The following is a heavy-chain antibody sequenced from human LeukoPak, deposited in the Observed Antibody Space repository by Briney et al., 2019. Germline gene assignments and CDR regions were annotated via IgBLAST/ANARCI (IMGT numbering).Heavy chain of an antibody. Sequence: PSETLSLTCTVSGGSISSSSYYWGWIRQPPGKGLEWSGSLHYGGSTYYNPSLKSRVTISVDTSKKQISLKQNSLTASDTAVYYCARLTFHYDGSGYYFDYWGQGTLVTVSS. D-gene: IGHD3-22*01. CDR1: GGSISSSSYY. CDR3: ARLTFHYDGSGYYFDY. CDR2: LHYGGST. J-gene: IGHJ4*02. V-gene: IGHV4-39*01.